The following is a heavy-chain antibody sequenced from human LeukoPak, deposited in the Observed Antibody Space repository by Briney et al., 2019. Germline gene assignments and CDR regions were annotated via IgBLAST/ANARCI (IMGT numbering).Heavy chain of an antibody. CDR2: IYYSGST. V-gene: IGHV4-59*13. CDR1: GGSISSYH. Sequence: PSETLSLTCTVSGGSISSYHWSWIRQPPGKGLEWIGYIYYSGSTDYNPSLKSRVTISVDTSKNQFPLKVSSVTAADTAVYYCARDSNVLTSYDYYYGLDVGGQGTTVTVSS. D-gene: IGHD3-9*01. CDR3: ARDSNVLTSYDYYYGLDV. J-gene: IGHJ6*02.